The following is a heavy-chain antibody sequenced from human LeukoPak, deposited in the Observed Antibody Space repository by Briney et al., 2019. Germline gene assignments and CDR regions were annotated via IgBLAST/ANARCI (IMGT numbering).Heavy chain of an antibody. D-gene: IGHD3-9*01. Sequence: GGSLRLSCAASGFTFSCCAMHWVRQAPGKGLEWVSAVSANGGTTHYADSVKGRFTTSRDNSKNTLSLQMNSLRAEDTAVYYCTKDYCGKFCSAVWGQGTTVTVSS. CDR3: TKDYCGKFCSAV. J-gene: IGHJ6*02. CDR2: VSANGGTT. CDR1: GFTFSCCA. V-gene: IGHV3-23*01.